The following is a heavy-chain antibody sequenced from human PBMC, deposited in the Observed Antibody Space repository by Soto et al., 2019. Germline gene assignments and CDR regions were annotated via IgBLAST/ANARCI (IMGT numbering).Heavy chain of an antibody. D-gene: IGHD6-13*01. CDR2: IRSKAYGGTT. J-gene: IGHJ4*02. Sequence: GVLRLSFTASGFTFGDYAMSWVRQAPVKGLEWVGFIRSKAYGGTTEYAASVKGRFTISRDDSKSIAYLQMNSLKTEDTAVYYCTRSRSSWYGPFDYWGQGTLVTVSS. CDR3: TRSRSSWYGPFDY. V-gene: IGHV3-49*04. CDR1: GFTFGDYA.